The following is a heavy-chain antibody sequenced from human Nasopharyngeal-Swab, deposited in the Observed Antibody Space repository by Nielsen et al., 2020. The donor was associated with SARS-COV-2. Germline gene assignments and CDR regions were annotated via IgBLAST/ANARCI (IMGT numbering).Heavy chain of an antibody. Sequence: SETLSLTCTVSGGSISSYYWRWLRQPPGKELEWIGYIYYSGSTNYNPSLKSRVTISVDTSKNQFSLKLSSVTAADTAVYYCARDLLYGDFYYYYGMDVWGQGTTVTVSS. D-gene: IGHD4-17*01. J-gene: IGHJ6*02. CDR2: IYYSGST. CDR3: ARDLLYGDFYYYYGMDV. CDR1: GGSISSYY. V-gene: IGHV4-59*01.